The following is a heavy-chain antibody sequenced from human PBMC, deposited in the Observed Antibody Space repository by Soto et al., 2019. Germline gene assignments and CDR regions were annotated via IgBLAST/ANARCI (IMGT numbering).Heavy chain of an antibody. Sequence: QVQLQESGPGLVKPSETLSLTCTVSGGSISSYYWSWIRQPAGKGLEWIGRIYTSGSTNYNPSLKSRVTISVDKSKNQFSLKLSSVTAADTAVYYCARESIAAAGTQYFQHWGQGTLVTVSS. V-gene: IGHV4-4*07. CDR3: ARESIAAAGTQYFQH. J-gene: IGHJ1*01. D-gene: IGHD6-13*01. CDR1: GGSISSYY. CDR2: IYTSGST.